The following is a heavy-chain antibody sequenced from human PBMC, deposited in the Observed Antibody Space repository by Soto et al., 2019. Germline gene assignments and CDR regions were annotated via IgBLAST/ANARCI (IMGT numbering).Heavy chain of an antibody. J-gene: IGHJ6*02. Sequence: PGESLKISCKGSGYSFTSYWIGWVRQMPGKGLEWMGIIYPGGSDTRYSPSFQGQVTISADKSISTAYLQWSSLKASDTAMYYCARQRDRYSSSSPYYYYGMDVWGQGTTVTVSS. CDR2: IYPGGSDT. CDR1: GYSFTSYW. V-gene: IGHV5-51*01. CDR3: ARQRDRYSSSSPYYYYGMDV. D-gene: IGHD6-6*01.